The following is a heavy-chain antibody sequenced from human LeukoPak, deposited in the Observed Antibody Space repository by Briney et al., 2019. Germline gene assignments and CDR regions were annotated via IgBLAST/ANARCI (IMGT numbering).Heavy chain of an antibody. CDR3: ARDGPMRAFDI. V-gene: IGHV4-59*12. CDR2: IYYSGST. Sequence: SETLSLTCTVSGGSISSYYWSWIRQPPGKGLEWIGYIYYSGSTYYNPSLKSRVTISVDTSKNQFSLKLSSVTAVDTAVYYCARDGPMRAFDIWGQGTMVTVSS. CDR1: GGSISSYY. J-gene: IGHJ3*02.